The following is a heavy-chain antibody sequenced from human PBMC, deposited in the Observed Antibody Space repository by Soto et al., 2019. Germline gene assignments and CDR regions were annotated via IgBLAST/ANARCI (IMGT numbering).Heavy chain of an antibody. D-gene: IGHD2-21*02. Sequence: QVQLVQSGAEVRKPGSSVKVSCKASGGTFSSYAISWVRQAPGQGLEWMGGIIPIFGTANYAQKFQGRVTITADESTSTAYMELSSRRSEDTAVYYCARGPTEDSIVVVTAILGSFDIWGQGTMVTVSS. CDR3: ARGPTEDSIVVVTAILGSFDI. CDR1: GGTFSSYA. J-gene: IGHJ3*02. V-gene: IGHV1-69*01. CDR2: IIPIFGTA.